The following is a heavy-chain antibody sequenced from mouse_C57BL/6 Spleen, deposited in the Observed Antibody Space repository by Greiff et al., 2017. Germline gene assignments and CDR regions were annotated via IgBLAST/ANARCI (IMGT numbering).Heavy chain of an antibody. CDR3: GRQRGPYAMDY. Sequence: DVKLVESGGGLVQPGESLKLSCESNEYEFPSHDMSWVRKTPEKRLEFVAAINSDGGSTYYPDTMERRFLISRDNNKKTLYLQMSSLRSEDTALYYCGRQRGPYAMDYWGQGTSVTVSS. V-gene: IGHV5-2*01. CDR1: EYEFPSHD. J-gene: IGHJ4*01. CDR2: INSDGGST.